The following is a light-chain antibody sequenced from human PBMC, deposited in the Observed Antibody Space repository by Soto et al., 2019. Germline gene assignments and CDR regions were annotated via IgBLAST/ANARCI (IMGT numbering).Light chain of an antibody. J-gene: IGKJ1*01. V-gene: IGKV1-39*01. CDR1: QSISSY. CDR3: QQSYRPLPT. CDR2: AAS. Sequence: DIQMTQSPSSLSASVGDRVTITCRASQSISSYLNWYQQKPGKAPKLLIYAASSLQSGVPSRFSGSGSGTDFTLTIRSLKPEDFATYFCQQSYRPLPTFGHGTKVEIK.